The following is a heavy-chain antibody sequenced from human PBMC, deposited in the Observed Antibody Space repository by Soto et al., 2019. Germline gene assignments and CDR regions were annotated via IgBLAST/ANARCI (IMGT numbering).Heavy chain of an antibody. CDR3: AREPLRKQWLPPHV. CDR2: ISAYNGNT. Sequence: QVQLVQSGAEVKKPGASVKVSCKASGYTFTSYGISWGRQAPGQGLEWMGWISAYNGNTNYAQKLKGRVTMTTDPSTNTAYMELRGLRSDDTAVYYCAREPLRKQWLPPHVWGQGTTVTVSS. V-gene: IGHV1-18*04. D-gene: IGHD6-19*01. J-gene: IGHJ6*02. CDR1: GYTFTSYG.